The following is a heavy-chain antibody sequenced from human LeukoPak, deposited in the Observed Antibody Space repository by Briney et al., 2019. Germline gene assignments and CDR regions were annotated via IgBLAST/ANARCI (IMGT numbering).Heavy chain of an antibody. CDR2: INQDGSEK. Sequence: GGSLRLSCAASGFTFSSYWITWVRQAPGKGLEWVANINQDGSEKCYVDSVKGRFTISRDNAKNSLSLQMNSLRVEDTAVYYCARGVVVAPRSAFDIWGQGQWSPSLQ. V-gene: IGHV3-7*01. CDR3: ARGVVVAPRSAFDI. CDR1: GFTFSSYW. J-gene: IGHJ3*02. D-gene: IGHD2-2*01.